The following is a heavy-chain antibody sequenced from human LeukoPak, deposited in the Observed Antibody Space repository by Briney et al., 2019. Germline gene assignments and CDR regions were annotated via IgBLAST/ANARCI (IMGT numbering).Heavy chain of an antibody. CDR1: GFTFSSYS. V-gene: IGHV3-21*01. D-gene: IGHD5-24*01. Sequence: GGSLRLSCAASGFTFSSYSMNWVRQAPGKGLEWVSSISSSSSYIYYADSVKGRFTISRDNAKNSLYLQMNSLRAEDTAVYYCARDPDMSRGGYNFDYWGQGTLVTVSS. CDR3: ARDPDMSRGGYNFDY. CDR2: ISSSSSYI. J-gene: IGHJ4*02.